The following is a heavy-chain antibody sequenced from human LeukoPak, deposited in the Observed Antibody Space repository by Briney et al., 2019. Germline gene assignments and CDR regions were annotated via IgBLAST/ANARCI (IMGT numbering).Heavy chain of an antibody. CDR1: GYTFTSYG. Sequence: ASVKVSCKASGYTFTSYGISWVRQAPGQGLEWMGWIKPNSGATNYAQNFQGRVTMTRDTSISTAYMELSRLRSDDTAVYYCARTQLELFDWFDPWGQGTLVTVSS. CDR2: IKPNSGAT. D-gene: IGHD1-1*01. CDR3: ARTQLELFDWFDP. J-gene: IGHJ5*02. V-gene: IGHV1-2*02.